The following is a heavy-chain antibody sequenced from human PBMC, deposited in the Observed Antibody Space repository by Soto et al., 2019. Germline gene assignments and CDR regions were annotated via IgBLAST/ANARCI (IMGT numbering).Heavy chain of an antibody. CDR1: GFSFSSYA. CDR2: ISHDGINK. V-gene: IGHV3-30-3*01. D-gene: IGHD6-19*01. J-gene: IGHJ5*02. Sequence: QVRLVESGGGVVQPGRSLRLSCTASGFSFSSYAMYWFRQPPGTGLEGVAVISHDGINKHYADSVKGRVTVSRENSNHSLDLQLNSLRGEDTAMYYCARDMYSSDYFVKWFEPWGQGTLVTVSS. CDR3: ARDMYSSDYFVKWFEP.